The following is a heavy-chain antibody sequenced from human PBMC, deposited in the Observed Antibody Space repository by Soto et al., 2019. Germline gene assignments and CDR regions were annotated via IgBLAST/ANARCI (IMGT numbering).Heavy chain of an antibody. CDR2: ISAYNGNT. V-gene: IGHV1-18*01. Sequence: GASVKVSCKASGYTFTSYGISWVRQAPGQGLEWMGWISAYNGNTNYAQKLQGRVTMTTDTSTSTAYMELRGLRSDDTAVYYCATRNWDRVRGYGMDVWGQGTTVTVSS. CDR3: ATRNWDRVRGYGMDV. J-gene: IGHJ6*02. CDR1: GYTFTSYG. D-gene: IGHD7-27*01.